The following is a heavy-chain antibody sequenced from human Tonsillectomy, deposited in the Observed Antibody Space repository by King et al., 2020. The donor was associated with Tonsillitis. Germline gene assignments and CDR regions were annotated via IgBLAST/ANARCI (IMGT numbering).Heavy chain of an antibody. D-gene: IGHD1-26*01. CDR3: TRGSYSGSYLFDP. CDR1: GYTFTSYD. Sequence: QLVQSGAAVKKPGASVTVSCKASGYTFTSYDINWVRQATGQGLEWMGWMNPNSGNTGYAQRFQGRVTMTTKTSIRTAYMELNSLRSEDTAVYYCTRGSYSGSYLFDPWGQGTLVTVSS. V-gene: IGHV1-8*01. CDR2: MNPNSGNT. J-gene: IGHJ5*02.